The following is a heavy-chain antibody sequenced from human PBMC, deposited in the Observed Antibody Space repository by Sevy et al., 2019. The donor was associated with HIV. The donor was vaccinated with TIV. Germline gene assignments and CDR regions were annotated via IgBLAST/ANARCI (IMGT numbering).Heavy chain of an antibody. CDR2: VGAYNGNK. CDR1: GYNFGSYG. J-gene: IGHJ5*02. V-gene: IGHV1-18*01. D-gene: IGHD3-10*01. CDR3: ARCLGGLRPWEFNWFDP. Sequence: ASVKVSCKASGYNFGSYGISWVRQAPGQGLEWMGWVGAYNGNKKYAQKVQDRVTMTTDISTSTAYKELRSLRSDDTAIYYCARCLGGLRPWEFNWFDPWGQGTLVTVSS.